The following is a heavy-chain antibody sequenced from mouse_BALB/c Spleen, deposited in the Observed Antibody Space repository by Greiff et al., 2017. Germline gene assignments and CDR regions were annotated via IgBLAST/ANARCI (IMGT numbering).Heavy chain of an antibody. Sequence: VQLKESGAELVKPGASVKLSCTASGFNIKDTYMHWVKQRPEQGLEWIGRIDPANGNTKYDPKFQGKATMTADTSSNTAYLQLSSLTSEDTAVYYCARGPSWGAMDYWGQGTSVTVSA. V-gene: IGHV14-3*02. CDR3: ARGPSWGAMDY. CDR1: GFNIKDTY. J-gene: IGHJ4*01. CDR2: IDPANGNT.